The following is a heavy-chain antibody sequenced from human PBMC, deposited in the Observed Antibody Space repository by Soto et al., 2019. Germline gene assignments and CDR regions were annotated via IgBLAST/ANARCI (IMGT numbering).Heavy chain of an antibody. CDR2: ISGSGGST. D-gene: IGHD6-6*01. CDR1: GFTVISYA. J-gene: IGHJ4*02. Sequence: PWGSLRLCCAASGFTVISYAMSWVRQAPGKGLEWVSAISGSGGSTYYADSVKGRFTISRDNSKNTLYLQMNSLRAEDTAVYYCAKEKYSSSSGSFDYWGQGTLVTVSS. V-gene: IGHV3-23*01. CDR3: AKEKYSSSSGSFDY.